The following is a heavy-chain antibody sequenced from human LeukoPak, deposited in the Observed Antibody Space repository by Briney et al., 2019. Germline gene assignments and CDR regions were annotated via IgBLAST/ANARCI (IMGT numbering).Heavy chain of an antibody. D-gene: IGHD1-26*01. J-gene: IGHJ6*02. CDR3: ARISLGAIWGYYYGMDV. CDR1: GGTFSSYS. CDR2: IIPIFDTA. V-gene: IGHV1-69*13. Sequence: AASVKVSCKASGGTFSSYSISWVRQAPGQGLEWMGGIIPIFDTADYAQKFQGSVTITADESTSTAYMELSSLRSEDTAVFYCARISLGAIWGYYYGMDVWGQGTAVTVSS.